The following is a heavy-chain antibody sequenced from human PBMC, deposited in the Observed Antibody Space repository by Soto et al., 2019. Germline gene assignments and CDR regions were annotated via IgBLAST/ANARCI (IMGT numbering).Heavy chain of an antibody. J-gene: IGHJ6*02. Sequence: SETLSLTCAVYGGSFSGYYWSWIRQPPGKGLEWIGEINHSGSTNYNPSLKSRVTISVDTSKNQFSLKLSSVTAADTAVYYCARSQPRIEYCSGGSCYTAWSYYYGMDVWGQGTTVTVSS. CDR3: ARSQPRIEYCSGGSCYTAWSYYYGMDV. CDR1: GGSFSGYY. D-gene: IGHD2-15*01. V-gene: IGHV4-34*01. CDR2: INHSGST.